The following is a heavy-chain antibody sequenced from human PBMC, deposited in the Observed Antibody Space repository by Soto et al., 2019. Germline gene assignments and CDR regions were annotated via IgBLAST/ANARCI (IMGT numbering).Heavy chain of an antibody. V-gene: IGHV4-31*01. D-gene: IGHD3-16*02. J-gene: IGHJ6*02. CDR1: GGSISSGGYY. CDR3: SRDHYDYVWGSYLFYGMDV. CDR2: IYYSGST. Sequence: SETLSLTCTVSGGSISSGGYYWSWIRQHPGKGLERIGYIYYSGSTYYNPSLKSQVTISVDTSKNQFSLKLSSVTAADTAVYYCSRDHYDYVWGSYLFYGMDVWGQGTTVTVSS.